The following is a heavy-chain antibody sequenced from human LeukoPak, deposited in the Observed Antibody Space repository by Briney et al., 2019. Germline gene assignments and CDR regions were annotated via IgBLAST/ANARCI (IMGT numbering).Heavy chain of an antibody. CDR3: ARDSWMGGRYYGMDV. V-gene: IGHV3-48*03. Sequence: PGGSLRLSCAASGFTFSSYEMNWVRQAPGKGLEWVSYISRSDGTIYYADSVKGRFTISRDNAKNSLYLQMNSLRAEDTAVYYCARDSWMGGRYYGMDVWGQGTTVTVSS. J-gene: IGHJ6*02. D-gene: IGHD3-16*01. CDR1: GFTFSSYE. CDR2: ISRSDGTI.